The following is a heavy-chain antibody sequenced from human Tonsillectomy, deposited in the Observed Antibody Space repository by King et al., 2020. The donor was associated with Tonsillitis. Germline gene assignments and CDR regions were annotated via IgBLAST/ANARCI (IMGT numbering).Heavy chain of an antibody. D-gene: IGHD2-2*02. J-gene: IGHJ4*02. Sequence: DVQLVESGGGLVQPGGSLRLSCAASGFTFSSYAMSWVRQAPGKGLEWVSAISGSGGSTYYADSVKGRFTISRDNSKNTLYLQINSLRAEDTAVYYCAKAKPYCSSTSCYKAYYFDYWGQGTLVTVSS. V-gene: IGHV3-23*04. CDR1: GFTFSSYA. CDR2: ISGSGGST. CDR3: AKAKPYCSSTSCYKAYYFDY.